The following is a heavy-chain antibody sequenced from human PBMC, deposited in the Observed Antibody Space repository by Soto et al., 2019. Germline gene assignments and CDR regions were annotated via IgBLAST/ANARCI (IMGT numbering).Heavy chain of an antibody. Sequence: QITLKESGPTLVKPTQTLTLTCTFSGFSLSTSGVGVGWIRQPPGKALEWLALIYWDDDKRYSPSLKSRLSITKDPSKYQVVLTMTNMDPVDTATYYYALRISSPYYYCGMDVWGQGTTVTVSS. CDR1: GFSLSTSGVG. CDR3: ALRISSPYYYCGMDV. J-gene: IGHJ6*02. V-gene: IGHV2-5*02. CDR2: IYWDDDK.